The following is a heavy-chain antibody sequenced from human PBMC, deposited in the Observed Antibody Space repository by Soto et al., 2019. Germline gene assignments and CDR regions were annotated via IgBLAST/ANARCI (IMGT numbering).Heavy chain of an antibody. CDR1: GGSISSGDYY. V-gene: IGHV4-30-4*01. D-gene: IGHD4-4*01. J-gene: IGHJ6*02. Sequence: PSETLSLTCTVSGGSISSGDYYWSWIGQPPGKGLEWIGYIYYSGSTYYNPSLKSRVTISVDTSKNQFSLKLSSVTAADTAVYYCARVSTTVTTFYYYYGMDVWGQGTTVTVS. CDR2: IYYSGST. CDR3: ARVSTTVTTFYYYYGMDV.